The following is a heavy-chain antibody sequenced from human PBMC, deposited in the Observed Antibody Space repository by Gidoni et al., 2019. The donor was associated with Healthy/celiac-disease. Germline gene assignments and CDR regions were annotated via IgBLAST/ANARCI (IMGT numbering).Heavy chain of an antibody. J-gene: IGHJ1*01. D-gene: IGHD3-22*01. Sequence: VSAISGSGGSTYYADSVKGRFTISRDNSKNTLYLQMNSLRSEDTAVYYCAKLDSSGLEYFQHWGQGTLVTVSS. CDR2: ISGSGGST. V-gene: IGHV3-23*01. CDR3: AKLDSSGLEYFQH.